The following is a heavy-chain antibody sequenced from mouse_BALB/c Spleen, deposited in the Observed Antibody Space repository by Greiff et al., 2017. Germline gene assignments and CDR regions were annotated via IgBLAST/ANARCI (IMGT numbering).Heavy chain of an antibody. Sequence: EVKLMESGGGLVKPGGSLKLSCAASGFTFSSYTMSWVRQTPEKRLEWVATISSGGGNTYYPDSVKGRFTISRDNAKNNLYLQMSSLRSEDTALYYCARYDGSSLYYFDYWGQGTTLTVSS. D-gene: IGHD1-1*01. CDR1: GFTFSSYT. CDR2: ISSGGGNT. V-gene: IGHV5-9*03. J-gene: IGHJ2*01. CDR3: ARYDGSSLYYFDY.